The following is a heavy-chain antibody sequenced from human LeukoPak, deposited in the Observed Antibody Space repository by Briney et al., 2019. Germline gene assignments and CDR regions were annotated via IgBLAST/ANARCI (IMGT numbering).Heavy chain of an antibody. Sequence: GRSLRLSCTGSRFTFTSYGINWVRQAPGKGLEWVAAISLEGSNEYYADSVKGRFTISRDDCEHTLYLQMSSLRAEDTGVFYCARDQNFCFYYGMDVWGQGTTVTVSS. V-gene: IGHV3-30*03. D-gene: IGHD1-7*01. J-gene: IGHJ6*02. CDR2: ISLEGSNE. CDR3: ARDQNFCFYYGMDV. CDR1: RFTFTSYG.